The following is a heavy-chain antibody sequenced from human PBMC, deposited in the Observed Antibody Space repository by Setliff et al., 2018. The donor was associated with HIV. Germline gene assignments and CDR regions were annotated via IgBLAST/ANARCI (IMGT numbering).Heavy chain of an antibody. CDR3: ARVLWELPQGDY. V-gene: IGHV1-18*01. D-gene: IGHD1-26*01. J-gene: IGHJ4*02. Sequence: ASVKVSCKASGYTFTSYGIIWVRQAPGRGLEWMGWISAYNGNTNYAQKLQGRVTMTTDTSTSTAYMELRSLRSDDTAVYYCARVLWELPQGDYWGQGTLVTAPQ. CDR2: ISAYNGNT. CDR1: GYTFTSYG.